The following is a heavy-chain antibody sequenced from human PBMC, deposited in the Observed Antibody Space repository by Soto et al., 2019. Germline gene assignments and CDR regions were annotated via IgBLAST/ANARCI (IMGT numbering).Heavy chain of an antibody. J-gene: IGHJ4*02. D-gene: IGHD6-19*01. CDR1: GFTFSTYA. CDR3: VKGGDGHNIWLEY. Sequence: EVELLASGGGLVQPGGSLRLSCAASGFTFSTYAMNWVRQAPGKGLEWVSTIIGGADSTYYADSVKGRFAISSDTSKSTLYLEMKSLRAEDAAIYYCVKGGDGHNIWLEYCGQGTLVTVS. CDR2: IIGGADST. V-gene: IGHV3-23*01.